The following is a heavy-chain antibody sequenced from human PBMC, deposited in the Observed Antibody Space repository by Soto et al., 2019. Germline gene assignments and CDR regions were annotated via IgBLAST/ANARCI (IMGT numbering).Heavy chain of an antibody. CDR2: ISGGGRPI. D-gene: IGHD6-19*01. V-gene: IGHV3-48*02. CDR3: ARDLGWAFDS. CDR1: GFTFSTFS. Sequence: EVQLVESGGGSVQPGGSLRLSCAASGFTFSTFSMNWVRQAPGRGLEWISYISGGGRPISYADSVKGRFTISRDNAKNSRYLQMDSLTDEDTAVYYCARDLGWAFDSWGQGNLVTVSS. J-gene: IGHJ4*02.